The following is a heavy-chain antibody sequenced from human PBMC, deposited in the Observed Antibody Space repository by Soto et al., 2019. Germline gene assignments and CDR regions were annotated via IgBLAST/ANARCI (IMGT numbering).Heavy chain of an antibody. CDR2: IGGSGGST. CDR3: AKRKAAGGPYYFDY. Sequence: GGSLRLSCAASGFTFSNYAMNWVRQAPGKGLEWVSAIGGSGGSTSYADSVKGRFTISRDNSKNTLYLQMNSLRAEDTAVYYCAKRKAAGGPYYFDYWGQGTLVTVSS. J-gene: IGHJ4*02. CDR1: GFTFSNYA. D-gene: IGHD6-13*01. V-gene: IGHV3-23*01.